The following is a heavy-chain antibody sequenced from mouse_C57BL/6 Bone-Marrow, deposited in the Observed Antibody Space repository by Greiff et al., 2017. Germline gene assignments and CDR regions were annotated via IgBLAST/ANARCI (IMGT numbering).Heavy chain of an antibody. J-gene: IGHJ1*03. CDR1: GFSLTSYA. Sequence: VKVVESGPGLVAPSQSLSITCTVSGFSLTSYAISWVRQPPGKGLEWLGVIWTGGGTNYNSALKSRLSISKDNSKIQVFLKMNSLRTYDTARYYCALGVWYFDVWGTGTTVTVSS. V-gene: IGHV2-9-1*01. CDR2: IWTGGGT. D-gene: IGHD3-1*01. CDR3: ALGVWYFDV.